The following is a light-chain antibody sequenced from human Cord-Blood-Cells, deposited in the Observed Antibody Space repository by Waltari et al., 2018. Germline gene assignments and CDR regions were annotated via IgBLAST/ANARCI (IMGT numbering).Light chain of an antibody. J-gene: IGKJ2*01. CDR2: GAS. CDR3: QQYNNWPPYT. CDR1: QSVSSN. Sequence: EIVMTQSPATLSVSPGERATLSCRASQSVSSNLAWYQQKPGQAPRLLIYGASTRATGIPARFSCRGSGTEFTLTISSLQSEDFAVYYCQQYNNWPPYTFGQGTKLEIK. V-gene: IGKV3-15*01.